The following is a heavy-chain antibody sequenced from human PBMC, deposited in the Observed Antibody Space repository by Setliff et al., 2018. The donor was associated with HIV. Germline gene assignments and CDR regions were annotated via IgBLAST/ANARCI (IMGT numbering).Heavy chain of an antibody. Sequence: ASVKVSCKASGYTFISYAMHWVRQAPGQRLEWMGWINAGNGNTKYSQNIQDRVTITRDTSASTAYMELSSLRSEDTAVYYCARGVQLWSDYWGQGTMVTVSS. D-gene: IGHD5-18*01. CDR1: GYTFISYA. J-gene: IGHJ4*03. CDR3: ARGVQLWSDY. V-gene: IGHV1-3*01. CDR2: INAGNGNT.